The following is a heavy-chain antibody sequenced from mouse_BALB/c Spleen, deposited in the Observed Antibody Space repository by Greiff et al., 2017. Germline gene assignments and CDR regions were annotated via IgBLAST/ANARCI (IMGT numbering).Heavy chain of an antibody. V-gene: IGHV1S81*02. CDR3: ARPPDGYYFDD. Sequence: QVQLQQPGAELVKPGASVKLSCKASGYTFTSYWMHWVKQRPGQGLEWIGEINPSNGRTNYNEKFKSKATLTVDKSSSTAYMQLSSLTSEDSAVYYYARPPDGYYFDDWGQGTTLTVSS. J-gene: IGHJ2*01. CDR2: INPSNGRT. CDR1: GYTFTSYW.